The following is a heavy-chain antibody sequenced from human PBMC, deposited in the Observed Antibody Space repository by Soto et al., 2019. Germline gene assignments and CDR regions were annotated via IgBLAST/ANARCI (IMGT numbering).Heavy chain of an antibody. Sequence: PSETLSLTCAVYGASFSGYYCSWIRQPPGKGLEWIGEIKHRGSTNYNPSLKSRVTISVDTSKNQFSLKLSSVTAADTAVYYCARLYGSRGPFDYWGQGTLVTVSS. V-gene: IGHV4-34*01. CDR1: GASFSGYY. D-gene: IGHD6-13*01. J-gene: IGHJ4*02. CDR2: IKHRGST. CDR3: ARLYGSRGPFDY.